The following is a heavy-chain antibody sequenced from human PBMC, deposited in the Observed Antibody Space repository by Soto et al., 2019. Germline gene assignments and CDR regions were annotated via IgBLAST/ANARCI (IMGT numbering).Heavy chain of an antibody. CDR3: ARDFRSTCRGASCIFCDL. V-gene: IGHV1-18*01. CDR2: ISANNGDT. D-gene: IGHD2-15*01. J-gene: IGHJ5*02. CDR1: GYTFPSSG. Sequence: ASVKVSCTSSGYTFPSSGFSWVRQAPGQGLEWVGWISANNGDTNSAEKFQGRLTLTTDTSTSTAYMDLRSLTSDDTAVYFCARDFRSTCRGASCIFCDLSGKGTLVTVSS.